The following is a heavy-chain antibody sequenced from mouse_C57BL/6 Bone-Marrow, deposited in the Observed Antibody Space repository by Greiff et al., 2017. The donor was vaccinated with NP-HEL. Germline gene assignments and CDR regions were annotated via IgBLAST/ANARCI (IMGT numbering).Heavy chain of an antibody. Sequence: QVQLQQSGPELVKPGASVKISCKASGYTFTDYYINWVKQRPGQGLEWIGWIFPGSGSTYYNEKFKGKATLTVDKSSSTAYMLLSSLTSEDSAVYFCGARTTVVAPHAMDYWGQGTSVTVSS. CDR2: IFPGSGST. CDR3: GARTTVVAPHAMDY. D-gene: IGHD1-1*01. CDR1: GYTFTDYY. J-gene: IGHJ4*01. V-gene: IGHV1-75*01.